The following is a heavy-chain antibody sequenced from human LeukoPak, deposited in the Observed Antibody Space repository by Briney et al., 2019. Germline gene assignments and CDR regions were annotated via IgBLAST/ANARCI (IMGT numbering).Heavy chain of an antibody. CDR3: AKGSSSSIYYYYYMDV. CDR1: GFTFSSYG. CDR2: IWYDGSNK. D-gene: IGHD6-6*01. V-gene: IGHV3-33*06. J-gene: IGHJ6*03. Sequence: GRSLRLSCAASGFTFSSYGMHWVRQAPGKGLEWVAVIWYDGSNKYYADSVKGRFTISRDDSKNTLYLQMNSLRAEDTAVYYCAKGSSSSIYYYYYMDVWGKGTTVTVS.